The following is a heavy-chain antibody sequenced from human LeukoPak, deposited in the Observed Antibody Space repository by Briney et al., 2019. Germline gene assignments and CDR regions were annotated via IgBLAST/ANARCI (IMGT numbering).Heavy chain of an antibody. Sequence: GGSLRLSCAASGFSFSSYAMHWVRQAPGKGLEWVAVISYDGSNKYYADSVKGRFTISRDNSKNTLYLQMNSLSTEDTAVYYCARMVGLVSDFWGQGTLVTVSS. CDR2: ISYDGSNK. D-gene: IGHD3-10*01. V-gene: IGHV3-30-3*01. CDR1: GFSFSSYA. CDR3: ARMVGLVSDF. J-gene: IGHJ4*02.